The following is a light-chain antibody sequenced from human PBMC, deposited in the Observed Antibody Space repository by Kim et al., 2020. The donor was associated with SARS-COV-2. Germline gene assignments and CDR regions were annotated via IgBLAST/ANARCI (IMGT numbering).Light chain of an antibody. CDR1: QGISSE. J-gene: IGKJ4*01. V-gene: IGKV1-9*01. CDR3: QQLNTYPRLT. CDR2: AAS. Sequence: SVGDRVTVSCRASQGISSELAWYQQKPGKAPKLLIYAASTLQSGVPSRFSGSGSGTEFTLTISSLQPEDFATYYCQQLNTYPRLTFGGGTKVDIK.